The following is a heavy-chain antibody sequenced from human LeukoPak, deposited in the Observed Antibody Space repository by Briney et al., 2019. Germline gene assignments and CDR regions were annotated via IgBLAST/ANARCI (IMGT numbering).Heavy chain of an antibody. CDR1: GGTFSSYA. CDR2: IIPILGIA. V-gene: IGHV1-69*04. CDR3: ARDLFFDSSGYDY. J-gene: IGHJ4*02. Sequence: ASVKVSCKASGGTFSSYAISWVRQAPGQGLEWMGRIIPILGIANYAQKFQGRVTITADKSTSTAYMELSSLRSEDTAVYYCARDLFFDSSGYDYWGQGTWSPSPQ. D-gene: IGHD3-22*01.